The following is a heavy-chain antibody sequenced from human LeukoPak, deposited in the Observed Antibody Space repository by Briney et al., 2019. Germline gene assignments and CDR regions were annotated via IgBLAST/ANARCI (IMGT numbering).Heavy chain of an antibody. CDR2: INPNSGGT. J-gene: IGHJ6*02. D-gene: IGHD2/OR15-2a*01. V-gene: IGHV1-2*06. CDR3: ARGVPFYVSADYGMDV. CDR1: GYTFTGCY. Sequence: ASVKVSCKASGYTFTGCYMHWVRQAPGQGLEWMGRINPNSGGTNYAQKFQGRVTMTRDTSISTAYMELSRLRSDDTAVYYCARGVPFYVSADYGMDVWGQGTTVTVSS.